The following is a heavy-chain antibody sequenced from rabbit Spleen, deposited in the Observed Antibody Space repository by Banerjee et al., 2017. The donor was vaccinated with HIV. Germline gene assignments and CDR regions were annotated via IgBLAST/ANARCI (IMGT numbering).Heavy chain of an antibody. V-gene: IGHV1S40*01. D-gene: IGHD6-1*01. CDR3: ASDINGYGVFEL. CDR1: GFSLSSSDY. CDR2: IAGSSSGFT. Sequence: QSLEESGGDLVKPGASLTLTCTASGFSLSSSDYMCWVRQAPGKGLEWISCIAGSSSGFTYSATWAKGRFTCSKTSSTTVTLQMTNLTVADTATYFCASDINGYGVFELWGPGTLVTVS. J-gene: IGHJ4*01.